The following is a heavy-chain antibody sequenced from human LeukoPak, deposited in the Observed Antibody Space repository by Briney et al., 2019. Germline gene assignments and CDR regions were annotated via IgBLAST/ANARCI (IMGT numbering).Heavy chain of an antibody. D-gene: IGHD6-13*01. Sequence: PGRSLRLSCAASGFTFSSYAMHWVRQAPGKGLEWVAVISYDGSNKYYADSVKGRFTISRDNSKNTLYLQMNSLRAEDTAVYYCARAFLKGRGIAAAVEPYGRDVGSKGTTVTVSS. CDR3: ARAFLKGRGIAAAVEPYGRDV. CDR2: ISYDGSNK. V-gene: IGHV3-30-3*01. J-gene: IGHJ6*04. CDR1: GFTFSSYA.